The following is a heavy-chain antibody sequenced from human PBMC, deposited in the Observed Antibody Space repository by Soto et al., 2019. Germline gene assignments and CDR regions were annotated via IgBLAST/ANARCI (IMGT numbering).Heavy chain of an antibody. Sequence: GGSLRLSCAASGFTFSSYGMHWVRQAPGKGLEWVAVISYDGSNKYYADSVKGRFTISRDNSKNTLYLQMNSLRAEDTAVYYCAKEYCSSTSCYTYFDYWGQGTLVPVSS. CDR3: AKEYCSSTSCYTYFDY. J-gene: IGHJ4*02. CDR1: GFTFSSYG. V-gene: IGHV3-30*18. CDR2: ISYDGSNK. D-gene: IGHD2-2*02.